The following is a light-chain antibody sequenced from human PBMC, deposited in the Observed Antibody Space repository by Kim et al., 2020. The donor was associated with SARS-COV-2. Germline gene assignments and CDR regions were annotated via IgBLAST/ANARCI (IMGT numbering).Light chain of an antibody. CDR3: QAWDSTSGV. V-gene: IGLV3-1*01. Sequence: VSPGQTATIACSGDNLGHKSTCWYQQKPGQSPILVIYQNNVRPSGIPERFSGSTSGDTATLTINGAQAVDEAHYYCQAWDSTSGVFGGGTKVTVL. CDR1: NLGHKS. J-gene: IGLJ2*01. CDR2: QNN.